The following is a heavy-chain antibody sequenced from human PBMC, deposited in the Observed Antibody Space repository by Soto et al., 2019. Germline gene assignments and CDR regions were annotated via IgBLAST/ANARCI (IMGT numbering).Heavy chain of an antibody. Sequence: EVQLVDNGGGLVKPGGSRRLSCAASGFTFSNDWIHWVRQAPGKGLVWVSRIDRDGSSTNYADSVKGRFSISRDNAKNTLSLHMNSLRPEDTSVYYCTRGVFFDYGGQGTLVTVSS. CDR2: IDRDGSST. D-gene: IGHD2-8*01. CDR1: GFTFSNDW. CDR3: TRGVFFDY. J-gene: IGHJ4*02. V-gene: IGHV3-74*01.